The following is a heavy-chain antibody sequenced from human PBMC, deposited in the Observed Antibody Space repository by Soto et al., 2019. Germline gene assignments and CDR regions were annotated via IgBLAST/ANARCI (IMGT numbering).Heavy chain of an antibody. Sequence: ASVTVSCQASGYTFTSYYMHWVRQAPGQGLEWMGIINPSGGSTSYAQKFQGRVTMTRDTSTSTVYMELSSLRSEDTAVYYCARVTGRVSGYCSGGSCDPFDYWGQGTLVTVSS. CDR1: GYTFTSYY. CDR3: ARVTGRVSGYCSGGSCDPFDY. D-gene: IGHD2-15*01. CDR2: INPSGGST. V-gene: IGHV1-46*03. J-gene: IGHJ4*02.